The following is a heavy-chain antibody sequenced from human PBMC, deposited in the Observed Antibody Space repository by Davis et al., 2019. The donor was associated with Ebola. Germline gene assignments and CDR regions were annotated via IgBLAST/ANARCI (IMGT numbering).Heavy chain of an antibody. CDR3: ARANWDAFDI. D-gene: IGHD7-27*01. V-gene: IGHV1-2*04. Sequence: ASVKVSCKASGGTFSSYAISWVRQAPGQGLEWMGWINPNSGGTNYALKFQGWVTMTRDTSISTAYMELSRLRSDDTAVYYCARANWDAFDIWGQGTMVTVSS. CDR2: INPNSGGT. CDR1: GGTFSSYA. J-gene: IGHJ3*02.